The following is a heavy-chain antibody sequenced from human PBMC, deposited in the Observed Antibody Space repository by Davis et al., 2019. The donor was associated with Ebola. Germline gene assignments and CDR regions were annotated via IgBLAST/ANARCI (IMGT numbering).Heavy chain of an antibody. D-gene: IGHD2-15*01. CDR3: ARFLYCSGGSCYSGGWFDP. CDR1: GGSISSSNW. V-gene: IGHV4-4*02. Sequence: MPSETLSLTCAVSGGSISSSNWWSWVRQPPGKGLEWIGEIYHSGSTNYNPSLKSRVTISVDTSKNQFSLKLSSVTAADTAVYYCARFLYCSGGSCYSGGWFDPWGQGTLVTVSS. CDR2: IYHSGST. J-gene: IGHJ5*02.